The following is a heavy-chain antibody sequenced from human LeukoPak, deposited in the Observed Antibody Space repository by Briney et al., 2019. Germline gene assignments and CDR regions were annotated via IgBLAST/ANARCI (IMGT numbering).Heavy chain of an antibody. Sequence: ASVKVSCKASGYTFTSYDINWVRQATGQGLEWMGWMDPNSGNTGYAQKFQGRVSMTWNTSISTAYMELSSLKSEDTAVYYCAKIGAAARRTPNPRWFDPWGQGTLVTVSS. CDR1: GYTFTSYD. V-gene: IGHV1-8*01. J-gene: IGHJ5*02. D-gene: IGHD6-6*01. CDR3: AKIGAAARRTPNPRWFDP. CDR2: MDPNSGNT.